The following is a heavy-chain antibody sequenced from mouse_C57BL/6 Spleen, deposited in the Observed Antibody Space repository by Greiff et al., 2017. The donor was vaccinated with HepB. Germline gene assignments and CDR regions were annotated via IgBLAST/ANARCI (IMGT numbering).Heavy chain of an antibody. J-gene: IGHJ1*03. CDR1: GFTFSSYA. D-gene: IGHD1-1*01. CDR3: ARDYYGSSHREGYFDV. V-gene: IGHV5-4*01. Sequence: EVKLQESGGGLVKPGGSLKLSCAASGFTFSSYAMSWVRQTPEKRLEWVATISDGGSYTYYPDNVKGRFTISRDNAKNNLYLQMSHLKSEDTAMYYCARDYYGSSHREGYFDVWGTGTTVTVSS. CDR2: ISDGGSYT.